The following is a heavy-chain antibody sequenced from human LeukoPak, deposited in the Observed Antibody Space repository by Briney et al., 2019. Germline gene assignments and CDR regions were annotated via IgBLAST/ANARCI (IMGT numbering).Heavy chain of an antibody. D-gene: IGHD6-19*01. CDR3: ARGTPSSSGWLYYGMDV. CDR1: GLTFSSYA. CDR2: ISYDGSNK. Sequence: GGSLRLSCAASGLTFSSYAMHWVRQAPGKGLEGVAVISYDGSNKYYADSVKGRFTLSRDNSKNTLYLQMHRLRAEDTAVYYCARGTPSSSGWLYYGMDVWGQGTTVTVSS. J-gene: IGHJ6*02. V-gene: IGHV3-30-3*01.